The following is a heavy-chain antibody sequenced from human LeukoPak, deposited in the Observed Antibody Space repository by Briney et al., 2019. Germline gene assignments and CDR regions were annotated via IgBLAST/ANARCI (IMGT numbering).Heavy chain of an antibody. J-gene: IGHJ4*02. CDR2: IIPILGIA. Sequence: SVKVSCKASGGTFSSYALSWVRQAPGQGLEWMGRIIPILGIANYAQKFQGRVTITADKSTSTAYMELSSLRSEDTAVYYCAIHLKGYYYDSSGYYDYWGQGTLVTVSS. CDR3: AIHLKGYYYDSSGYYDY. D-gene: IGHD3-22*01. V-gene: IGHV1-69*04. CDR1: GGTFSSYA.